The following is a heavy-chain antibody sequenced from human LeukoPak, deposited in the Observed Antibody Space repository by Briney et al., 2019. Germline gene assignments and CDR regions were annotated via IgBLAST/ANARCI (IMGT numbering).Heavy chain of an antibody. V-gene: IGHV4-30-4*08. J-gene: IGHJ4*02. CDR3: AQGGDYSSSSVFDY. CDR2: IYYSGST. D-gene: IGHD6-6*01. Sequence: ASQTLSLTCTVSGGSISSGDYYWSWIRQPPGKGLEWIGYIYYSGSTYCNPSLKSRVTISVDTSKNQFSLKLSSVTAADTAVYYCAQGGDYSSSSVFDYWGQGTLVTVSS. CDR1: GGSISSGDYY.